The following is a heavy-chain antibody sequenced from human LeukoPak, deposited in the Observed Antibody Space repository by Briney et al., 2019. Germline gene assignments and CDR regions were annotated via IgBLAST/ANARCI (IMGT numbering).Heavy chain of an antibody. V-gene: IGHV1-46*01. D-gene: IGHD4-17*01. CDR3: ASLGGSEEKMTTHDY. Sequence: ASVKVSCKASGYTFTSYYMHWERRAPGQGLEWVGIINPSGGSTSYAQKFQGRVTMTRDTSTSTVYMELSSLRSEDTAVYYCASLGGSEEKMTTHDYWGQGTLVTVSS. CDR1: GYTFTSYY. CDR2: INPSGGST. J-gene: IGHJ4*02.